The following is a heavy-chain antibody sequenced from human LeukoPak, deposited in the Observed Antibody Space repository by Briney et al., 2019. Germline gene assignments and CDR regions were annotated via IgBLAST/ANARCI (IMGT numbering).Heavy chain of an antibody. CDR3: ARDYEVYYGSGIKAFDI. CDR2: ISSSSSYI. D-gene: IGHD3-10*01. CDR1: GFTFSSYS. V-gene: IGHV3-21*01. Sequence: GGSLRLSCAASGFTFSSYSMNWVRQAPGKGLEWVSSISSSSSYIYYADSVKGRFTISRDNAKNSLYLQMNSLRAEDTAVYYCARDYEVYYGSGIKAFDIWGQGTMVTVSS. J-gene: IGHJ3*02.